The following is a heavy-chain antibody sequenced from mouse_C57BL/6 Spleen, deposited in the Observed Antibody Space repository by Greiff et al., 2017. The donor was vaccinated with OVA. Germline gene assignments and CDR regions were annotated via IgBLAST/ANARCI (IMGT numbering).Heavy chain of an antibody. Sequence: QVQLKESGAELVMPGASVKLSCKASGYTFTSYWMHWVKQRPGQGLEWIGEIDPSDSYTNYNQKFKGKSTLTVDKSSSTAYMQLSSLTSEDSAVYYCARTSSGYVNAMDYWGQGTSVTVSS. CDR1: GYTFTSYW. V-gene: IGHV1-69*01. D-gene: IGHD3-2*02. CDR3: ARTSSGYVNAMDY. CDR2: IDPSDSYT. J-gene: IGHJ4*01.